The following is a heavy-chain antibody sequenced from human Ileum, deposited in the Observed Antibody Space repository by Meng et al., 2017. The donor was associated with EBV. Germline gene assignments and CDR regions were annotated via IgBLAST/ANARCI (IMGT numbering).Heavy chain of an antibody. J-gene: IGHJ4*02. CDR1: GDPVSGDAG. CDR3: ARDSPIGRGLDY. V-gene: IGHV4-4*02. Sequence: QVQLQQSAHGAWMPWCSLSLTCTASGDPVSGDAGCSWLRRPPGKGLEWVGVVHHDGAPHYHPYLKSRVTISVDKYKNEVNMHLISLTSADTAIYFCARDSPIGRGLDYWGQGTLVTVSS. CDR2: VHHDGAP.